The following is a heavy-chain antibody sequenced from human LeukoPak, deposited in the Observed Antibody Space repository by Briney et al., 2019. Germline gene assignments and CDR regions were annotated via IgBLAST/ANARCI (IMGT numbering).Heavy chain of an antibody. Sequence: GGSLRLSCAASGFTFSSSAMSWVRQAPGKGLEWVSTIRGSDGSTYYADSVKGRFTISRDKSKNTLYLQMNSLRADDTAVYYCGKVLSGSYSTFASWGKGTLVTVSS. CDR3: GKVLSGSYSTFAS. V-gene: IGHV3-23*01. D-gene: IGHD1-26*01. CDR1: GFTFSSSA. CDR2: IRGSDGST. J-gene: IGHJ4*02.